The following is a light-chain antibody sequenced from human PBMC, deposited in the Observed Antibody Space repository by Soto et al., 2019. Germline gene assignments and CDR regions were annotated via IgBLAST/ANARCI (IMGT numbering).Light chain of an antibody. V-gene: IGKV1-5*03. J-gene: IGKJ4*01. Sequence: DIPMTQSPSTLSASVGDRVTITCRASQSISNWLAWYQQKPGKAPKILIYKASSLESGVPSRFSGSGSGTEFTLTISSLQPDDFATYYCQQYNSFPVTFGGGTKVELK. CDR2: KAS. CDR1: QSISNW. CDR3: QQYNSFPVT.